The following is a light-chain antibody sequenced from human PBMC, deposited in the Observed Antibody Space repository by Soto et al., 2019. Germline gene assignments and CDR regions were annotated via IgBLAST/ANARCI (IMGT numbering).Light chain of an antibody. CDR3: QQLNSYPPT. CDR1: QSVSSN. J-gene: IGKJ5*01. CDR2: GAS. Sequence: EIVMTQSPATLSVSPGDRATLSCRASQSVSSNLAWYQQKPGQTPRLLIYGASTRATGIPVRFSGSGSGTEFTLTISSLQPEDFATYYCQQLNSYPPTFGQGTRLEIK. V-gene: IGKV3-15*01.